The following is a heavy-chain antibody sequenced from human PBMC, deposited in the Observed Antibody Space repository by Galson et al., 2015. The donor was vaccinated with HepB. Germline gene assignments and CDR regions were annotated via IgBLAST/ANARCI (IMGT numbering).Heavy chain of an antibody. V-gene: IGHV1-24*01. CDR1: GYTLNELS. Sequence: SVKVSCKVSGYTLNELSIYWVRQAPGKGLEWMGGFDPEDGETIYAQKFQGRVTMTEDTSTDTAYMELGSLRSEDTAVYYCVTDATMVRGIGFYYYGMDVWGQGTTVTVSS. CDR2: FDPEDGET. CDR3: VTDATMVRGIGFYYYGMDV. J-gene: IGHJ6*02. D-gene: IGHD3-10*01.